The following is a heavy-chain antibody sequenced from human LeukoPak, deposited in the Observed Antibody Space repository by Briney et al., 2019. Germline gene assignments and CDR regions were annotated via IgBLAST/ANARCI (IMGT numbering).Heavy chain of an antibody. CDR1: GGSIRSYY. J-gene: IGHJ6*03. V-gene: IGHV4-59*12. Sequence: SETLSLTCTVSGGSIRSYYWSWIRQPPGKGLEWIGYIYYSGSTNYNPSLKSRVTISVDTSKNQFSLKLSSVTAADTAVYYCAREDLWGDYYYMDVWGKGTTVTVSS. CDR2: IYYSGST. D-gene: IGHD3-3*01. CDR3: AREDLWGDYYYMDV.